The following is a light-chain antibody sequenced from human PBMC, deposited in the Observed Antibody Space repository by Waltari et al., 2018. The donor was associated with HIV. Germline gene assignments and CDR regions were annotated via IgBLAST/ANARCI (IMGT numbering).Light chain of an antibody. CDR1: RSNIGRNI. Sequence: QSVLTQPPSASGTPGQRVTISCSGSRSNIGRNIVNWFQQLPGTSPKLLIYSNYQRPSGVPDRFSGAKSGTSASLAISGLQSEDEADYYCAAWDDSLNGPVFGGGTKLTVL. CDR2: SNY. V-gene: IGLV1-44*01. J-gene: IGLJ2*01. CDR3: AAWDDSLNGPV.